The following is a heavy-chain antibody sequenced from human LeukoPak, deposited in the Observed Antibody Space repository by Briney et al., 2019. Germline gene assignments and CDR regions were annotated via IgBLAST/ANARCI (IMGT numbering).Heavy chain of an antibody. J-gene: IGHJ6*02. CDR2: ISSSSSTI. V-gene: IGHV3-48*02. D-gene: IGHD6-13*01. CDR3: ARDSSSWHYYYYYGMDV. Sequence: GGSLRLSCAASGFTLSSYSMNWVRQAPGKGLEWVSYISSSSSTIYYADSVKGRFTISRDNAKNSLYLQMNSLRDEDTAVYYCARDSSSWHYYYYYGMDVWGQGTTVTVSS. CDR1: GFTLSSYS.